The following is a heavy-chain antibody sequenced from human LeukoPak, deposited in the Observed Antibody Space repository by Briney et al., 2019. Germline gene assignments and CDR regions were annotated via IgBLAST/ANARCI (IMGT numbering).Heavy chain of an antibody. CDR1: GYRFGSHW. Sequence: GGSLRLSCAASGYRFGSHWMHLVRQSPGKGLVWGSRINNEGTRTSYADSVKGRFTISRDNAKNTLYLQMNSLRAEDTAVYYCARDQCFSGYCHVFDSWGRGTMVTVSS. CDR2: INNEGTRT. J-gene: IGHJ3*01. CDR3: ARDQCFSGYCHVFDS. D-gene: IGHD3-22*01. V-gene: IGHV3-74*01.